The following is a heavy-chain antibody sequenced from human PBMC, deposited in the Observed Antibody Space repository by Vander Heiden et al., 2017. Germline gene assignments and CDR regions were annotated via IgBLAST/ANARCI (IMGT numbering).Heavy chain of an antibody. D-gene: IGHD2-8*02. CDR1: GLSMGGYA. Sequence: EVQVLESGGGLVQPGGALRLSCVVSGLSMGGYAMTWVRQAPGKGLEWVSGIAHDGASTHYADSVGGRFTISRDNSKNTVILQMNSLRDDDTATYYCAKDLHYWAACDVWGQGTTVIVS. J-gene: IGHJ6*02. CDR2: IAHDGAST. CDR3: AKDLHYWAACDV. V-gene: IGHV3-23*01.